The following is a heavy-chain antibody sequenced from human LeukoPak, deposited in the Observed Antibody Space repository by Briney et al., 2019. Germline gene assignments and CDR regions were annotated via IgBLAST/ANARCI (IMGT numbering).Heavy chain of an antibody. D-gene: IGHD3-22*01. CDR1: GFTFSICG. CDR3: AKASYDSSGYYGPLDH. V-gene: IGHV3-23*01. CDR2: ITGSGGST. Sequence: PGGTLRLSCAASGFTFSICGMSWVRQAPGKGLEWVSAITGSGGSTYFADSVKGRLTISTDNSKNTLYLQMNSLRAEDTAAYYCAKASYDSSGYYGPLDHWGQGTLVTVSS. J-gene: IGHJ4*02.